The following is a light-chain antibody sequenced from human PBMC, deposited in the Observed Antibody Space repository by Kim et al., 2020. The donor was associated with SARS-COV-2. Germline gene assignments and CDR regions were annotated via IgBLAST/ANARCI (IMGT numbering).Light chain of an antibody. CDR1: QSVLYSSNNKNY. CDR2: WAS. V-gene: IGKV4-1*01. Sequence: DIVMTQSPDSLAVSLGERATINCKSSQSVLYSSNNKNYLTWYQQKPGQPPKLLIYWASTRESGVPDRFSGNGSATDFTLTISSLQAEDVAVYYCQQYYSTPSFGQGTKVDIK. CDR3: QQYYSTPS. J-gene: IGKJ1*01.